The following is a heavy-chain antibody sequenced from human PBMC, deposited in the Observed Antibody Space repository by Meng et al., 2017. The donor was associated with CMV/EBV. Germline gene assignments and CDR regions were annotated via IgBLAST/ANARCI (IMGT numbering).Heavy chain of an antibody. Sequence: SVQVSCKASGGTFSSYAISWVRQAPGQGLEWMGGIIPIFGTANYAQKFEGRVTITTDESTSTAYMELSSLRSEDTAVYYCARDTLKSSKDYAQGYYYYYGMDVWGQGTTVTVSS. CDR1: GGTFSSYA. J-gene: IGHJ6*02. V-gene: IGHV1-69*05. D-gene: IGHD4-17*01. CDR3: ARDTLKSSKDYAQGYYYYYGMDV. CDR2: IIPIFGTA.